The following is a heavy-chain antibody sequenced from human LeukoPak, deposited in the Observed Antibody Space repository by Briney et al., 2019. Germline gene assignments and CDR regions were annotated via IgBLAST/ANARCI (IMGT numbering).Heavy chain of an antibody. V-gene: IGHV3-23*01. Sequence: GGSLRLSCAASGFTFKNYAMYWVRQAPGKGLEWVSAIIESGESTYYTDSVKSRFTISRDNSKNTLYLQMNSLRAEDTAFYYCAKGSAQYYFDSWGQGTLVTVSS. D-gene: IGHD3-10*01. J-gene: IGHJ4*02. CDR2: IIESGEST. CDR3: AKGSAQYYFDS. CDR1: GFTFKNYA.